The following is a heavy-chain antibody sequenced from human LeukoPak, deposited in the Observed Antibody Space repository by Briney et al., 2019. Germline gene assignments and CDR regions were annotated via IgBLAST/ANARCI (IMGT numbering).Heavy chain of an antibody. CDR2: ISAYNGNT. J-gene: IGHJ4*02. CDR3: ARLRYYYDSSGPAPFDY. CDR1: GYTFTSYG. Sequence: GASVKVSCKASGYTFTSYGISWVRQAPGQGLEWMGWISAYNGNTNYTQKPRGTTTMHTTTSTSTAYMELKSLRSDDTAVYYCARLRYYYDSSGPAPFDYWGQGNLVTVSS. V-gene: IGHV1-18*01. D-gene: IGHD3-22*01.